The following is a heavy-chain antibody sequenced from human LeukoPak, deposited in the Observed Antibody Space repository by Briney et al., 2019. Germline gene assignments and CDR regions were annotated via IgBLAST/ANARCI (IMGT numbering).Heavy chain of an antibody. CDR3: ARARKMTTVTLKRAHPSYYFDY. V-gene: IGHV1-8*02. CDR2: MNPNSGNT. CDR1: GYTFTGYY. D-gene: IGHD4-17*01. J-gene: IGHJ4*02. Sequence: ASVKVSCKASGYTFTGYYMHWVRQAPGQGLEWMGWMNPNSGNTGYAQKFQGRVIMTRNTSISTAYMELSSLRSEDTAVYYCARARKMTTVTLKRAHPSYYFDYWGQGTLVTVSS.